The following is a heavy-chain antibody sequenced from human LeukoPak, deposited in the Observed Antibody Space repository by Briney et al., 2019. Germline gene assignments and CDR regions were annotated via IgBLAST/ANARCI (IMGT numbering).Heavy chain of an antibody. J-gene: IGHJ4*02. CDR1: GGSISSGGYY. V-gene: IGHV4-39*01. CDR2: IYYSGST. Sequence: EPSETLSLTCTVSGGSISSGGYYWSWIRQHPGKGLEWIGYIYYSGSTYYNPSLKSRVTISVDTSKNQFSLKLSSVTAADTAVYYCARHPTHLVYCSGGSCYSIDYWGQGTLVTVSS. CDR3: ARHPTHLVYCSGGSCYSIDY. D-gene: IGHD2-15*01.